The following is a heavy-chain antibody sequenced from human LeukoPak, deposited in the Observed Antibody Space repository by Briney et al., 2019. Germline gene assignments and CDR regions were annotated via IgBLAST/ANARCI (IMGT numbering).Heavy chain of an antibody. CDR3: ASSHHAFDI. Sequence: AGSLRLSCAASGFTFSTYAMHWVRQAPGKGLEYVSGISSNGGSTYYGKSVKGRFTISRDTSKNTLYIQIGSLRAEDTVVYYFASSHHAFDIWGQGTMVTVSS. J-gene: IGHJ3*02. CDR2: ISSNGGST. CDR1: GFTFSTYA. V-gene: IGHV3-64*01.